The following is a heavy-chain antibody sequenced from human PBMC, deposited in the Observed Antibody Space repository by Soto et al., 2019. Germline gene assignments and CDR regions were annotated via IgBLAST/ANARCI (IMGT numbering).Heavy chain of an antibody. D-gene: IGHD1-1*01. CDR3: ARAMNNQNARDV. CDR2: VTRDGSST. J-gene: IGHJ6*02. Sequence: PGGSLRLSCAASGFTFSAYWMHWVLQAPGKGLVWVSRVTRDGSSTNSADSVKGRFTISRDNAKNTVYLQMNSLRAEDTPVYYCARAMNNQNARDVWGQAPTVTVS. CDR1: GFTFSAYW. V-gene: IGHV3-74*01.